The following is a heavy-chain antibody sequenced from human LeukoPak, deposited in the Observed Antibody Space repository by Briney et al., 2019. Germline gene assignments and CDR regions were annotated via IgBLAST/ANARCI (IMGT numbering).Heavy chain of an antibody. J-gene: IGHJ6*02. V-gene: IGHV3-23*01. CDR2: ISGSGGTA. CDR3: ARDAHTGSGTYWGGVDYYYGLDV. D-gene: IGHD3-10*01. CDR1: GFTFSIYA. Sequence: GGSLRLSCAASGFTFSIYAMSWVRQAPGKGLEWVSAISGSGGTAYYADSVKGRFTISRDNSKNTLYLQMNSLRAEDTAVYYCARDAHTGSGTYWGGVDYYYGLDVWGQGTTVTVSS.